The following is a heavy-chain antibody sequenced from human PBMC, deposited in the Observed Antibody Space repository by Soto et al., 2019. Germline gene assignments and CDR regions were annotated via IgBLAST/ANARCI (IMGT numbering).Heavy chain of an antibody. V-gene: IGHV3-11*06. D-gene: IGHD2-8*02. CDR3: ASAGGDYYYGMDV. J-gene: IGHJ6*02. Sequence: QVQLVESGGGLVKPGGSLRLSCAASGFTFSDYYMSWIRQAPGKGLEWVSYISSSSSYTNYADSVKGRFTISRDNAKNSLYLQMTSLRAEDTAVYYCASAGGDYYYGMDVWGQGPKVTVSS. CDR1: GFTFSDYY. CDR2: ISSSSSYT.